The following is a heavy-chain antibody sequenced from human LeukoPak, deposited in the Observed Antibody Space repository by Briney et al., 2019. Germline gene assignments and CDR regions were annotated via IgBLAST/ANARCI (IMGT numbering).Heavy chain of an antibody. D-gene: IGHD2/OR15-2a*01. CDR2: ISSSSSSI. J-gene: IGHJ4*02. Sequence: GGSLRLSCAASGFTFSSYSMHWVRQAPGKGLEWVSYISSSSSSIYYEDSVTGRITISRDNAKNSLYLQRNSLRAEDTAVYYCARNFDSWGQGTLVTVSS. CDR3: ARNFDS. CDR1: GFTFSSYS. V-gene: IGHV3-48*01.